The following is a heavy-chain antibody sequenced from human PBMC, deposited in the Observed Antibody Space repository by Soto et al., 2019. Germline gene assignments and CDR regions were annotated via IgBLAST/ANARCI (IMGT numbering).Heavy chain of an antibody. CDR2: GVPILGTR. V-gene: IGHV1-69*01. Sequence: QVQLVQSGAEVKEPGSSVKVSCEASGGSFETFIMNWVRQTPGRGREWMGGGVPILGTRTYAARFNGKVKISADRSAGTTQIEVVYLRSEDSGICCCWSKGPYGSSRSGMDVCGLWTTVIVSS. CDR3: WSKGPYGSSRSGMDV. CDR1: GGSFETFI. D-gene: IGHD3-10*01. J-gene: IGHJ6*02.